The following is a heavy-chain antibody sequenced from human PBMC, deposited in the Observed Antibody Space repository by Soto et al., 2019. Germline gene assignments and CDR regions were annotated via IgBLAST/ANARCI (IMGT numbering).Heavy chain of an antibody. CDR1: GYTFTSYA. Sequence: ASVKVSCKASGYTFTSYAMHWVRQAPGQGLEWMGWTNADNGNTNYAQKFQGRVTMTTDTSTSTAYMELRSLRSDDTAVYYCARDGPRGVGAFDIWGQGTMVTVSS. D-gene: IGHD3-10*01. V-gene: IGHV1-18*01. CDR3: ARDGPRGVGAFDI. CDR2: TNADNGNT. J-gene: IGHJ3*02.